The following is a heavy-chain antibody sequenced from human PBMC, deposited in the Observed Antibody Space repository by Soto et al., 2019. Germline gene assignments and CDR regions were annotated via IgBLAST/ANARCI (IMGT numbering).Heavy chain of an antibody. D-gene: IGHD3-10*01. Sequence: QVQLVESGGGVVQPGRSLRLSCAASGFTFSSYGMHWVRQAPGKGLEWVAVIWYDGSNKYYADSVKGRFTISRDNSKNTLYLQMNSLRAEDTAVYYCARDYYGSGSPYYYSYMDVWGKGTTVTVSS. CDR2: IWYDGSNK. J-gene: IGHJ6*03. CDR1: GFTFSSYG. V-gene: IGHV3-33*01. CDR3: ARDYYGSGSPYYYSYMDV.